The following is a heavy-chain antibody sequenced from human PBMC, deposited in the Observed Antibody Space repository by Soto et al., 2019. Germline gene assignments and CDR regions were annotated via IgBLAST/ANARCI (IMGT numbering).Heavy chain of an antibody. J-gene: IGHJ3*02. V-gene: IGHV4-59*08. CDR1: GGSISSYY. CDR3: ARLSSRYCSGGSCYSVYAFDT. D-gene: IGHD2-15*01. CDR2: IYYSGST. Sequence: PSETLSLTCTVSGGSISSYYWSWIRQPPGRGLEWIGYIYYSGSTNYNPSLKSRVTISVDTSKNQFSLKLSSVTAADTAVYYCARLSSRYCSGGSCYSVYAFDTWGQGTMVTVS.